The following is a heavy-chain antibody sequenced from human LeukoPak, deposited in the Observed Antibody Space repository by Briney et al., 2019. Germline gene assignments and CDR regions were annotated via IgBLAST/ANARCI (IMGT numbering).Heavy chain of an antibody. CDR1: GFTFSSYA. D-gene: IGHD3-22*01. J-gene: IGHJ4*02. CDR3: ARIFGGYSPPYYFDY. V-gene: IGHV4-59*08. Sequence: PGGSLRLSCAASGFTFSSYAMSWIRQPPGKGLEWIGYIYYSGSTNYNPSLKSRVTISVDTSKNQFSLKLSSVTAADTAVYYCARIFGGYSPPYYFDYWGQGTLVTVSS. CDR2: IYYSGST.